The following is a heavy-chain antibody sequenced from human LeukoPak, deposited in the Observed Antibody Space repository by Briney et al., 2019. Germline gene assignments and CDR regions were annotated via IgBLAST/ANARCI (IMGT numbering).Heavy chain of an antibody. J-gene: IGHJ4*02. D-gene: IGHD5-18*01. CDR3: AREGYSYGAGVDY. V-gene: IGHV3-21*01. CDR1: AFTFSSYS. CDR2: ISSSSSYI. Sequence: GGSLRLSCANSAFTFSSYSMNWVRQAPGKGLEWVSSISSSSSYIYYADSVKGRFTISRDNAKNSLYLQMNSLRAEDTAVYYCAREGYSYGAGVDYWGQGTLVTVSS.